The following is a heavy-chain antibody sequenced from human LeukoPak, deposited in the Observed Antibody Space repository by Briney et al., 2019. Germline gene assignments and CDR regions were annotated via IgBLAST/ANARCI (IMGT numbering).Heavy chain of an antibody. CDR2: IYYSGST. D-gene: IGHD3-10*01. J-gene: IGHJ4*02. CDR1: GGSISSGGYY. V-gene: IGHV4-31*03. CDR3: ASHIDGSGSFDY. Sequence: PPQTLSLTCTVSGGSISSGGYYWSWIRQHPGKGLEWIGYIYYSGSTYYNPSLKSRVTISVDTSKNQFSLKLSSVTAADTAVYYCASHIDGSGSFDYWGQGTLVTVSS.